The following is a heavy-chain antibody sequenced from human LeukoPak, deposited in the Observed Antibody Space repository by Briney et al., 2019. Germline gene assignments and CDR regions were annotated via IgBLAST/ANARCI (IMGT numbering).Heavy chain of an antibody. J-gene: IGHJ5*02. Sequence: SVKVSCKASGGTFSSYAISWVRQAPGQGLEWMGGIIPIFGTANYAQKFQGRVTITANESTSTAYMELSSLRSEDTAVYYCASQLYPGEYNWFDPWGQGTLVTVSS. CDR3: ASQLYPGEYNWFDP. CDR2: IIPIFGTA. CDR1: GGTFSSYA. D-gene: IGHD3-16*01. V-gene: IGHV1-69*01.